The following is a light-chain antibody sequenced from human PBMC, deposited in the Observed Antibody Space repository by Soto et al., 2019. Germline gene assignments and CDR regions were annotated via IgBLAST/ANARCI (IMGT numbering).Light chain of an antibody. Sequence: ENVVSLSAGTVSLSTGERATLSCRASQSVSSNYLAWYQQKPGQAPRLLIYGASTRATGIPARFSGSGSGTEFTLIISSLQSEDSAVYYCQQYNSWLWTFGQVGKVDI. CDR1: QSVSSN. CDR3: QQYNSWLWT. J-gene: IGKJ1*01. CDR2: GAS. V-gene: IGKV3-15*01.